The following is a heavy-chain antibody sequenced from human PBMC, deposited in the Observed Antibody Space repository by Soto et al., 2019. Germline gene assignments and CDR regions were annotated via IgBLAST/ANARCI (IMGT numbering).Heavy chain of an antibody. Sequence: GASVKVSCKASGYTFTGYYMHWVRQAPGQGLEWMGWINPNSGGTNYAQKFQGRVTMTRDTSISTAYMELSRLRSDDTAVYYCARVDYYGSGSPSYYYYGMDVWGQGTTVTVSS. CDR2: INPNSGGT. V-gene: IGHV1-2*02. D-gene: IGHD3-10*01. J-gene: IGHJ6*02. CDR3: ARVDYYGSGSPSYYYYGMDV. CDR1: GYTFTGYY.